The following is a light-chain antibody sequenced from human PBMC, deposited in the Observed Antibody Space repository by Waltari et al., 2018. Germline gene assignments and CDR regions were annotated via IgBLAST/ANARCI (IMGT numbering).Light chain of an antibody. CDR3: QQYGASPS. CDR2: DTS. CDR1: QSVTSSF. J-gene: IGKJ4*01. Sequence: SCRASQSVTSSFVGWYQQTPRASPSLLIYDTSSSATGTPDRFSGSGSGTHFPPTSSRLAPEYSPVYYCQQYGASPSFGGGTKVEVK. V-gene: IGKV3-20*01.